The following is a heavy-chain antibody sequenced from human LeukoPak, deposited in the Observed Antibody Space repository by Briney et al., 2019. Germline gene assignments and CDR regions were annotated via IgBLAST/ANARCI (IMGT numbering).Heavy chain of an antibody. J-gene: IGHJ3*02. Sequence: WGSLRLSCAASGFTFSSYAMSWVRQAPGKGLEWVSAISGSGGSTYYADSVKGRFTISRDNSKNTLYLQMNSLRAEDTAVYYCASPRYCSSTSCYGDAFDIWGQGTMVTVSS. V-gene: IGHV3-23*01. D-gene: IGHD2-2*01. CDR1: GFTFSSYA. CDR2: ISGSGGST. CDR3: ASPRYCSSTSCYGDAFDI.